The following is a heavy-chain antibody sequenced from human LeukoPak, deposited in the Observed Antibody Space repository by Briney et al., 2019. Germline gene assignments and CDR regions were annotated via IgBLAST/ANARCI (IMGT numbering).Heavy chain of an antibody. CDR3: AKDAQRPGYSSIGGWFDP. CDR1: GFTFDGYA. CDR2: ISWNSGSI. V-gene: IGHV3-9*01. J-gene: IGHJ5*02. D-gene: IGHD6-13*01. Sequence: GGSLRLSCAASGFTFDGYAMHWVRQAPGKGLEWVSGISWNSGSIGYADSVKGRFTISRDNAKNSLYLQMNSLRAEDTALYYCAKDAQRPGYSSIGGWFDPWGQGTLVTVSS.